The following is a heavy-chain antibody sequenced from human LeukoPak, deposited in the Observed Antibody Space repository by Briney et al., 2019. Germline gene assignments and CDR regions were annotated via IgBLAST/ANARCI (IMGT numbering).Heavy chain of an antibody. D-gene: IGHD1-26*01. Sequence: SVKVSCKASGGTFSSYTISWVRQAPGQGLEWMGRIIPILGIANYAQKFQGRVTITADKSTSTAYMELSSLRSEDTAVYYCANIVEATTGSETDWGQGTLVTVSS. J-gene: IGHJ4*02. V-gene: IGHV1-69*02. CDR1: GGTFSSYT. CDR3: ANIVEATTGSETD. CDR2: IIPILGIA.